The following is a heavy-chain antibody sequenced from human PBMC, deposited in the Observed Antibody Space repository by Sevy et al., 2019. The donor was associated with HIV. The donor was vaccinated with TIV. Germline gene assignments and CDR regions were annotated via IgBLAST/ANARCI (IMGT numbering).Heavy chain of an antibody. V-gene: IGHV4-61*01. D-gene: IGHD3-10*01. Sequence: SETLSLTCTVSGGSVSSGSYYWSWIRQPPGKGLEWIGYIYYSGSTNYNPSLKSRVTISVDTSKNQFSLKLSSVTAADTAGYYCARLRRITMVRGVIRHGYNWFDPWGQGTLVTVSS. CDR3: ARLRRITMVRGVIRHGYNWFDP. J-gene: IGHJ5*02. CDR1: GGSVSSGSYY. CDR2: IYYSGST.